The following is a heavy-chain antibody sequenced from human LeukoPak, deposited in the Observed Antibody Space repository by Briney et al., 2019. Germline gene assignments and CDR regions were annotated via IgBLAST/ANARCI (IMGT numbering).Heavy chain of an antibody. CDR2: INPNSGGT. V-gene: IGHV1-2*02. Sequence: ASVKVSCKASGYTFTGYYMHWVRQAPGQGLERMGWINPNSGGTNYAQKFQGRVTMTRDTSISTAYMELSRLRSDDTAVYYCAREEGIAAAGRVYNWFDPWGQGTLVTVSS. D-gene: IGHD6-13*01. CDR3: AREEGIAAAGRVYNWFDP. CDR1: GYTFTGYY. J-gene: IGHJ5*02.